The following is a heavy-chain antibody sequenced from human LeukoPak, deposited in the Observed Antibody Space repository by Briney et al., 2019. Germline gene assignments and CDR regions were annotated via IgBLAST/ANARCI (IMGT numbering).Heavy chain of an antibody. Sequence: SETLSLTCTVSGGSISSSSYYWGWIRQPPGKGLEWIGSIYYSGSTYYNPSLKSRVTISVDTSKNQFSLKLSSVTAADTAVYYCASHPGGSIAAADDEYYYYYMDVWGKGTTVTVSS. CDR3: ASHPGGSIAAADDEYYYYYMDV. J-gene: IGHJ6*03. CDR1: GGSISSSSYY. V-gene: IGHV4-39*01. CDR2: IYYSGST. D-gene: IGHD6-13*01.